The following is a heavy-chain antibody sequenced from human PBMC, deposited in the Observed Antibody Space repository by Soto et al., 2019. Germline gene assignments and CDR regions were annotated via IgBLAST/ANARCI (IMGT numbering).Heavy chain of an antibody. CDR1: GFTFSSYA. CDR3: ARVEKALAVPKTQ. Sequence: QVQLVESGGGVVQPGRSLRLSCAASGFTFSSYAMHWVRQAPGKGLEWVAVISYDGSNKYYADSVKGRFTISRDNSKNTLYLQMNSLRAEDTAVYYCARVEKALAVPKTQWGQGTLVTVSS. CDR2: ISYDGSNK. D-gene: IGHD6-19*01. J-gene: IGHJ4*02. V-gene: IGHV3-30-3*01.